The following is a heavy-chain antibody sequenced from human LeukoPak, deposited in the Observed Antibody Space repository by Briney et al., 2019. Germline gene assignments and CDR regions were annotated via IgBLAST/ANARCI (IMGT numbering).Heavy chain of an antibody. CDR2: ISSSGSTI. D-gene: IGHD6-13*01. J-gene: IGHJ4*02. V-gene: IGHV3-48*03. Sequence: GGSLRLSCAASGCTFSSYEMNWVRQAPGKGLEWVSYISSSGSTIYYADSVKGRFTISRDNAKNSLYLQMNSLRAEDTAVYYCARAGYSSSWSIDYWGQGTLVTVSS. CDR1: GCTFSSYE. CDR3: ARAGYSSSWSIDY.